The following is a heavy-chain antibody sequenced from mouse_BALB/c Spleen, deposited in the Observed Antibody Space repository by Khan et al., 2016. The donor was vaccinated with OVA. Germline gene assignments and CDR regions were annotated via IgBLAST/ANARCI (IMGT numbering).Heavy chain of an antibody. V-gene: IGHV5-17*02. CDR1: EFTFSNFG. CDR3: TRRHNTYAWFAY. J-gene: IGHJ3*01. CDR2: ISSSSNTI. Sequence: EVELVESGGGLVQPGGSRKLSCAASEFTFSNFGMHWVRQAPEKALEWVAYISSSSNTIYYADSVKGRFTISRDNPEHTLFLQMTSRRPEDTAIYYCTRRHNTYAWFAYWRQGTLVTVSA. D-gene: IGHD1-1*01.